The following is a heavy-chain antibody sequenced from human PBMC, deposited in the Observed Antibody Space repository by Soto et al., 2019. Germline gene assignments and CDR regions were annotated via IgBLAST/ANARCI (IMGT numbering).Heavy chain of an antibody. CDR2: INPNSGAT. J-gene: IGHJ4*02. D-gene: IGHD5-12*01. Sequence: QVQLVQSGAEVKRSGASVKVSCKPSGYTFTGYYIHWVRQAPGQGIEWMGWINPNSGATNYAQKFQGRVTMTSDTSMSTAYVELARLRSDDTAVYYCVRDLVTTIGDFDYWGQGTLVTVSS. CDR1: GYTFTGYY. CDR3: VRDLVTTIGDFDY. V-gene: IGHV1-2*02.